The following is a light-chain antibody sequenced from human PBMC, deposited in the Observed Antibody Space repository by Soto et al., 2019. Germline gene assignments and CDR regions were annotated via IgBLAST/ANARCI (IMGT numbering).Light chain of an antibody. Sequence: QSVLTQPPSVSAAPGQKVTISCSRSSSNIGNNYVSWYQQLPGTAPKLLIYDNNKRPSGIPDRFSGSKSGTSATLGITGLQTGDEADYYCGTWDSSLSAVFGTGTKLTVL. J-gene: IGLJ1*01. CDR1: SSNIGNNY. CDR3: GTWDSSLSAV. CDR2: DNN. V-gene: IGLV1-51*01.